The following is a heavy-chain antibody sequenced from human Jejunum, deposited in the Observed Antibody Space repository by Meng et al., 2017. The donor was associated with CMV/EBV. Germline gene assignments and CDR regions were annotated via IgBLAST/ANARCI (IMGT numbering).Heavy chain of an antibody. Sequence: AASGFTFSSYSMNWVRQAPGKGLEWVSSITSSSGTIYYADSVKGRFTIFRDNAKNSLHLQMNSLRADDTAVYYCAKDWSSLRSPDYWGPGTLVTVSS. D-gene: IGHD3-3*01. CDR2: ITSSSGTI. CDR3: AKDWSSLRSPDY. J-gene: IGHJ4*02. CDR1: GFTFSSYS. V-gene: IGHV3-48*04.